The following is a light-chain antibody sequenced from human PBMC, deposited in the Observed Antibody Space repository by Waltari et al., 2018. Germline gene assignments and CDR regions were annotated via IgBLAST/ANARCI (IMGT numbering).Light chain of an antibody. Sequence: DIQMTQSPSTLSASIGDRVTITCGASQSVNSWLAWYQQKPGKAPKLLIYKASNLDSGVPSRFSGGGSGTEFTLTISSLQPDDVAVYYCQQYHTTPYTFGQGTKLEIK. J-gene: IGKJ2*01. CDR1: QSVNSW. CDR3: QQYHTTPYT. V-gene: IGKV1-5*03. CDR2: KAS.